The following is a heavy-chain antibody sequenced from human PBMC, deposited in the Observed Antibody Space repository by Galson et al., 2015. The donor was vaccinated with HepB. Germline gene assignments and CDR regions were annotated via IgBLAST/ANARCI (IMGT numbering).Heavy chain of an antibody. J-gene: IGHJ4*02. CDR2: IKQDGSET. V-gene: IGHV3-7*01. Sequence: SLRLSCAASGFPYNTFWMSWVRQVPGQGLEWVANIKQDGSETYYGDSVKGRFTISRGNAKNSLYLQMDSLRVDDTAVYYCARDIGQSYDTYYPFDHWGQGTVVTVSS. CDR1: GFPYNTFW. D-gene: IGHD3-10*01. CDR3: ARDIGQSYDTYYPFDH.